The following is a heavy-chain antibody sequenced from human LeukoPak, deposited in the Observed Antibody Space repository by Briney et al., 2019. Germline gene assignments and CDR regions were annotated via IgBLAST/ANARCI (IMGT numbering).Heavy chain of an antibody. CDR2: ISSSSNTI. Sequence: GGSLRLSCAASGFTFRSYSMNWVRQAPGKGLEWVSYISSSSNTIYYADSVKGRFTISRDNAKNSLYLQMNSLRAEDTAVYYCARDFYDFWSGSIRFDPWGQGTLVTVSS. D-gene: IGHD3-3*01. CDR1: GFTFRSYS. CDR3: ARDFYDFWSGSIRFDP. J-gene: IGHJ5*02. V-gene: IGHV3-48*01.